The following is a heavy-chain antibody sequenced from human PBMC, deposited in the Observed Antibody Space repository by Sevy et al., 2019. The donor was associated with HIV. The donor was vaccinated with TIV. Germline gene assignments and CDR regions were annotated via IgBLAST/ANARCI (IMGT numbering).Heavy chain of an antibody. Sequence: GGSLRLSCAASGFTFSSYWMHWVRQGPGKGLVWVSRINSDGSSTSYADSVKGRFTISRDNAKNTVYLQMNSLRAEDTAVYYCARGPDYYGSSGHDAFDIWGQGTMVTVSS. CDR1: GFTFSSYW. J-gene: IGHJ3*02. CDR3: ARGPDYYGSSGHDAFDI. V-gene: IGHV3-74*01. D-gene: IGHD3-22*01. CDR2: INSDGSST.